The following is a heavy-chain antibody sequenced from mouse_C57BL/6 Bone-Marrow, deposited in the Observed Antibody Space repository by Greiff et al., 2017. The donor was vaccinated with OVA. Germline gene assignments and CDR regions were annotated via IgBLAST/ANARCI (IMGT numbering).Heavy chain of an antibody. D-gene: IGHD2-4*01. CDR2: IWRGGST. Sequence: QVQLQQSGPGLVQPSQSLSITCTASGFSLTSYGVHWVRQSPGKGLEWLGVIWRGGSTDYNAAFISRLSISKDNSKSQVYFKMNSLQADDTAIYYCARNRDDYDLYMDDWGQGTSVTVSS. V-gene: IGHV2-2*01. CDR3: ARNRDDYDLYMDD. J-gene: IGHJ4*01. CDR1: GFSLTSYG.